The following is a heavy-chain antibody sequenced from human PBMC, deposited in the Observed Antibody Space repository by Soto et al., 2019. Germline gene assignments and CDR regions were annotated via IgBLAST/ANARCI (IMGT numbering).Heavy chain of an antibody. CDR1: GFTFSDYY. V-gene: IGHV3-11*01. CDR2: ISSSGSTI. J-gene: IGHJ6*03. Sequence: VGSLRLSCAASGFTFSDYYMSWIRQAPGKGLEWVSYISSSGSTIYYADSVKGRFTISRDNAKNSLYLQMNSLRAEDTAVYYWARDSPPTGSSHYYYYYMDVWGKGTTVTVSS. CDR3: ARDSPPTGSSHYYYYYMDV. D-gene: IGHD4-17*01.